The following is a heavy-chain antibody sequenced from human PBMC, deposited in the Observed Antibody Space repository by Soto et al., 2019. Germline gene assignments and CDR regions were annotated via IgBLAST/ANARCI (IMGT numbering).Heavy chain of an antibody. V-gene: IGHV1-18*01. Sequence: QVQLVQSRAEVKNPAASVKVSCKASGYSFTRYGIAWARQAPGQGLEWMGWINTYNGNTNYAQNLQGRVTLTTDTSASTAYMELTILRSNDTAIYYCAMVDVYVTPSPQDVWGQGTTVIVSS. J-gene: IGHJ6*02. D-gene: IGHD3-16*01. CDR2: INTYNGNT. CDR1: GYSFTRYG. CDR3: AMVDVYVTPSPQDV.